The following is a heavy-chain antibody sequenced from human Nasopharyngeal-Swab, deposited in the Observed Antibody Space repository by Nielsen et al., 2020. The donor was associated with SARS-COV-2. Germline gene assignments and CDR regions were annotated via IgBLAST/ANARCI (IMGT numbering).Heavy chain of an antibody. J-gene: IGHJ6*02. V-gene: IGHV3-11*01. CDR2: ISSSGSTI. Sequence: RQAPGKGLERVSYISSSGSTIYYADSVKGRFTISRDNAKNSLYLQMNSLRAEDTAVYYCAREGRFVDYYYYYGMDVWGQGTTVTVSS. D-gene: IGHD3-3*01. CDR3: AREGRFVDYYYYYGMDV.